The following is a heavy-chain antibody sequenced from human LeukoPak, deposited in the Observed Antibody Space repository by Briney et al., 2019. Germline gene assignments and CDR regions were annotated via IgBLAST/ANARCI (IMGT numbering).Heavy chain of an antibody. CDR3: ARSPCSSTSCYYYYYMDV. V-gene: IGHV4-4*07. D-gene: IGHD2-2*01. CDR2: IYTSGST. J-gene: IGHJ6*03. Sequence: PSETLSLTCTVSGGSISSYYWSWIRQPAGKGLEWIGRIYTSGSTYYNPSLKSRVTISVDTSKNQFSLKLSSVTAADTAVYYCARSPCSSTSCYYYYYMDVWGKGTTVTVSS. CDR1: GGSISSYY.